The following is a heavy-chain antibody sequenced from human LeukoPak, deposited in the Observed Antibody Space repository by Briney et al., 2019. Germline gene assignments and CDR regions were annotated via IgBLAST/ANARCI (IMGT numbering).Heavy chain of an antibody. CDR2: FYYSGST. CDR3: VYYYGSGSVEY. Sequence: PSETLSLTCTVSGGSITSSNYYWGWIRQPPGKGLEWIGSFYYSGSTNYNPSLKSRVTISVDTSKNQFSLKLSSVTAADTAVYYCVYYYGSGSVEYWGQGSLVTVSS. J-gene: IGHJ4*02. V-gene: IGHV4-39*01. CDR1: GGSITSSNYY. D-gene: IGHD3-10*01.